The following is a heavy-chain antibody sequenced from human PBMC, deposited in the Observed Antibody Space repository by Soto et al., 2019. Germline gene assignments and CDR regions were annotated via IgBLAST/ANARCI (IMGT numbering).Heavy chain of an antibody. D-gene: IGHD6-13*01. CDR3: ARAGYSSSWYAASSGWYLLDY. CDR2: IYYSGST. CDR1: GGSISSYY. J-gene: IGHJ4*02. Sequence: PSETLSLTCTVYGGSISSYYWSWIRQPPGKGLEWIGYIYYSGSTNYNPSLKSRVTISVDTSKNQFSLKLSSVTAADTAVYYCARAGYSSSWYAASSGWYLLDYWGQGTLGTVAS. V-gene: IGHV4-59*01.